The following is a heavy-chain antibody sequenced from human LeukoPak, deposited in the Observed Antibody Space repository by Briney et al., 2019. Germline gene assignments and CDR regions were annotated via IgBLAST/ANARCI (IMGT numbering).Heavy chain of an antibody. J-gene: IGHJ3*02. D-gene: IGHD5-24*01. CDR3: ARGLLDDYTHPAAFDI. V-gene: IGHV4-59*01. Sequence: SETLSLTCAVYGGSFSGYYWSWIRQPPGKGLEWSGYIYYSGSTNYNPSLKSRVTISVDTSKNQFSLKLSSVTAADTAVYYCARGLLDDYTHPAAFDIWGQGTMVTVSS. CDR2: IYYSGST. CDR1: GGSFSGYY.